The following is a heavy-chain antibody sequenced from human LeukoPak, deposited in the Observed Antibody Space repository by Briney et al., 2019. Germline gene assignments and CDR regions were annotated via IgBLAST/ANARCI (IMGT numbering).Heavy chain of an antibody. J-gene: IGHJ3*02. CDR2: IWYDGSNK. CDR1: GFTFSIYG. Sequence: PGGSLRLSCAASGFTFSIYGMHWVRQAPGKGLEWVAVIWYDGSNKYYADSVKGRFTISRDNSKNTLYLQMNSLRAEDTAVYYCARDIGMVRGVMTASRRAFDIWGQGTMVTVSS. CDR3: ARDIGMVRGVMTASRRAFDI. D-gene: IGHD3-10*01. V-gene: IGHV3-33*01.